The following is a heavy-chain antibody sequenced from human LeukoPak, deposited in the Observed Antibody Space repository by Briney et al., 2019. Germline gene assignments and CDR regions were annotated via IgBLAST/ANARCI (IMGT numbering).Heavy chain of an antibody. CDR3: ASSSPYSGSLGSFDY. J-gene: IGHJ4*02. V-gene: IGHV3-48*04. CDR2: ISSDSSTI. Sequence: PGGSLRLSCAASGFTSSPSNMNWVRQAPGKGLEWVSYISSDSSTIFYADSVKGRFTISRDNAKNSLYLQMNSLRVEDTAVYYCASSSPYSGSLGSFDYWGQGTLVTVSS. D-gene: IGHD1-26*01. CDR1: GFTSSPSN.